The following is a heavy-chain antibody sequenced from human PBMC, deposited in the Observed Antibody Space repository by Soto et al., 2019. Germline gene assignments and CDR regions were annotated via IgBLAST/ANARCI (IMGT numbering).Heavy chain of an antibody. J-gene: IGHJ4*02. V-gene: IGHV3-30*14. CDR2: ISYDGTNK. Sequence: QVQLVESGGGVVQPGRSLRLSCAASGFTFNLYAMHWVRQAPGKGLEWVAVISYDGTNKYYADSVKGRFTISRDNSKNTLSLQMNSLGAEDPGVDYCAGGGWAGGQGAVRVDYWGQGTLVTVSS. D-gene: IGHD1-26*01. CDR1: GFTFNLYA. CDR3: AGGGWAGGQGAVRVDY.